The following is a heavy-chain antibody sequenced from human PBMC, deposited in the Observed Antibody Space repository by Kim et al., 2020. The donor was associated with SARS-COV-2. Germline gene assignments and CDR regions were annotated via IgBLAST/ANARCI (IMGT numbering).Heavy chain of an antibody. CDR2: INYFGSA. D-gene: IGHD2-21*02. CDR1: GGSFSHYY. CDR3: ATGFCGGDCDYWKLDYFDT. V-gene: IGHV4-34*08. J-gene: IGHJ4*02. Sequence: SQTLSLTCGVYGGSFSHYYWTWIRQSPETGIQWLGEINYFGSAHYNPSLTGRLTISLDTPRRQFSLDLNAVTAADNGLYFCATGFCGGDCDYWKLDYFDTWGTGVLVTVSS.